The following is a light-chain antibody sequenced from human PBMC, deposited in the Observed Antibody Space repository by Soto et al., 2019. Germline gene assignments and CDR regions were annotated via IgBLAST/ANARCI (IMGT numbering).Light chain of an antibody. J-gene: IGLJ1*01. Sequence: QSVLTQPRSVSGSPGQSLTISCTGTSSVVGGYNYVSWYQHYPGKVPKLMIYDVTKRPSGVPDRFSGSKSGNTASLTISGLQAEDEADYYCCSHAGSYTYVFGTGTKVNVL. V-gene: IGLV2-11*01. CDR2: DVT. CDR3: CSHAGSYTYV. CDR1: SSVVGGYNY.